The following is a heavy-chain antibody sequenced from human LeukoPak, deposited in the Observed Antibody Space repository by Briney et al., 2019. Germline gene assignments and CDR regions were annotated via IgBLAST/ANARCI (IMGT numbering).Heavy chain of an antibody. Sequence: GASVNVSCKASGYTFTGYYMRWVRQAPGQGLEWMGWINPNSGGTNYAQKFQGRVTMTRDTSISTAYMELSRLRSDDTAVYYCTGIAVAGPLSSDYWGQGTLVTVSS. V-gene: IGHV1-2*02. CDR1: GYTFTGYY. D-gene: IGHD6-19*01. J-gene: IGHJ4*02. CDR3: TGIAVAGPLSSDY. CDR2: INPNSGGT.